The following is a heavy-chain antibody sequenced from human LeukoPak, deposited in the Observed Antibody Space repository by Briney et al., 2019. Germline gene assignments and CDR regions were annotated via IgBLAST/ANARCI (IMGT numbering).Heavy chain of an antibody. CDR2: MNPNSGNT. V-gene: IGHV1-8*01. CDR1: GYTFTSYD. Sequence: ASVKVSCKASGYTFTSYDINWVRQATGQGLEWMGWMNPNSGNTGYAQKFQGRVTMTRNTSISTAYMELSSLRSEDTAVYYCARGGKYDFWSGYYDNYFDYWGQGTLATVSS. J-gene: IGHJ4*02. D-gene: IGHD3-3*01. CDR3: ARGGKYDFWSGYYDNYFDY.